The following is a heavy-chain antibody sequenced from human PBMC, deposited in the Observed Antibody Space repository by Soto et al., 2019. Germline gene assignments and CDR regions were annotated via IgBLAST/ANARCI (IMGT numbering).Heavy chain of an antibody. CDR2: ISGSGGST. Sequence: GGSLRLSCAASGFTFSSYAMSWVRQAPGKGFEWVSAISGSGGSTYYADSVKGRFTISRDYSKNTLYLQMNSLRAEDTAVYYCAKAPLIVVVPAAIWFDPWGQGTLVTVSS. J-gene: IGHJ5*02. CDR3: AKAPLIVVVPAAIWFDP. V-gene: IGHV3-23*01. CDR1: GFTFSSYA. D-gene: IGHD2-2*01.